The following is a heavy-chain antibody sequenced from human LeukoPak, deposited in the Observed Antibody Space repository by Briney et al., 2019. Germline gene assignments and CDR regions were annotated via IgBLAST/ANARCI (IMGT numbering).Heavy chain of an antibody. J-gene: IGHJ3*02. V-gene: IGHV1-69*13. CDR3: ARDPGSPVRAFDI. Sequence: GASVKVSCKASGGTFSSYAISWVRQAPGQGLEWMGGIIPIDGTANFGQKFQGRVTITADASTSTAYMELSSLRSEDTAVYYCARDPGSPVRAFDIWGQGTMVTVSS. D-gene: IGHD3-10*01. CDR1: GGTFSSYA. CDR2: IIPIDGTA.